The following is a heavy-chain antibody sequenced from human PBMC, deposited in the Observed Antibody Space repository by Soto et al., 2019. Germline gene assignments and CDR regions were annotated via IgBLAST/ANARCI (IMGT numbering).Heavy chain of an antibody. CDR3: AKAYSNSWHAPGH. CDR1: GFIFSDYA. CDR2: MSGSSGNT. V-gene: IGHV3-23*01. J-gene: IGHJ4*02. D-gene: IGHD4-4*01. Sequence: LRLSCAASGFIFSDYAMTWVRHAPGKGLQWVSAMSGSSGNTYYADSVKGRFTISRDNSKNTLFLLMNSLRADDTAMYYCAKAYSNSWHAPGHWGQGTLVTVSS.